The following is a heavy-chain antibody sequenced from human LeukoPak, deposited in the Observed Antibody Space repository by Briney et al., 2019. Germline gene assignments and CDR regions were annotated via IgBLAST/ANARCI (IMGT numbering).Heavy chain of an antibody. D-gene: IGHD3-3*01. CDR2: IYYSGTT. V-gene: IGHV4-59*01. CDR1: VGSISSYY. Sequence: SETLSLTCTVSVGSISSYYGSWIRQPPGEGLEWIGYIYYSGTTNYNPSLKSRVTISVDTSKNQFSLKLSSVTAADTAVYYCAREEGPDDLWSRADAFDIWGQGTMVTVSS. J-gene: IGHJ3*02. CDR3: AREEGPDDLWSRADAFDI.